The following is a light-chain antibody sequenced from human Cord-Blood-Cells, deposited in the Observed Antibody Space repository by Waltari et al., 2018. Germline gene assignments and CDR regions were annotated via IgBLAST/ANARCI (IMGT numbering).Light chain of an antibody. V-gene: IGLV2-14*01. J-gene: IGLJ1*01. CDR1: SSDVGGYNY. CDR3: SSYTSSSPYV. CDR2: DVS. Sequence: QSALTQPASVSGSPGQSITISCTGTSSDVGGYNYFSWYQQHPGKAPKLMIYDVSNRPSGVSNRFSGSKSGHTASLTISGLQAEDEADYYCSSYTSSSPYVFGTGTKVTVL.